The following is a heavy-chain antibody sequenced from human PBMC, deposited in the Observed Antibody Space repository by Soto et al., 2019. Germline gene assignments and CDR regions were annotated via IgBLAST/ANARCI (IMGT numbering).Heavy chain of an antibody. V-gene: IGHV3-30*03. CDR1: XXXFXNYG. CDR3: AGGQYYFXY. J-gene: IGHJ4*02. CDR2: ISYDGSNK. D-gene: IGHD2-15*01. Sequence: QGQLVESGGGVVQPGRXXXXXXXXXXXXFXNYGXXWVRQAPGKGLEWVADISYDGSNKHYADSVKGRFTISRDNSKNMLFLQMSSLRTEDTAVYYCAGGQYYFXYCXXGTRVSVSS.